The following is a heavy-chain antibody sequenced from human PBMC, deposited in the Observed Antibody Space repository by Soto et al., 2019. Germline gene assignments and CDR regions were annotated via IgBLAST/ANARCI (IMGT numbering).Heavy chain of an antibody. CDR3: ARVASSSSGSYYYYMDV. V-gene: IGHV3-48*01. CDR2: ISSSSSTI. D-gene: IGHD6-6*01. Sequence: GGSLRLSCAASGFTFSSYSMNWVRQAPGKGLEWVSYISSSSSTIYYADSVKGRFTISRDNAKNSLYLQMNSLRAEDTAVYYCARVASSSSGSYYYYMDVWGKGTTVTVSS. J-gene: IGHJ6*03. CDR1: GFTFSSYS.